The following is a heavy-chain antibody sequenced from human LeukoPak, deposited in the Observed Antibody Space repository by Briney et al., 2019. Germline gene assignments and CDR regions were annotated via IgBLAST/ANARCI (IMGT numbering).Heavy chain of an antibody. CDR3: AKDRPVWSGYYFDY. CDR1: GFSFSSYG. D-gene: IGHD3-3*01. V-gene: IGHV3-30*18. CDR2: ISYDGSNK. J-gene: IGHJ4*02. Sequence: GRSLRLSCAASGFSFSSYGMHWVRQAPGKGVEGVAVISYDGSNKYYADSGKGRFTVSRDNSKNTLYLQMNSLRAEDTAVYYCAKDRPVWSGYYFDYWGQGTLVTVSS.